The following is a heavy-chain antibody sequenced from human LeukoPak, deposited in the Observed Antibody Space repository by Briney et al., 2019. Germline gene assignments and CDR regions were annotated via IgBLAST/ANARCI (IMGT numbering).Heavy chain of an antibody. CDR3: AAEDPKKIQLWSYYYYYGMDV. CDR2: MNPNSGNT. Sequence: ASVKVSCKASGYTFTSYDINWVRQATGQGLEWMGWMNPNSGNTNYAQKFQERVTITRDMSTSTAYMELSSLRSEDTAVYYCAAEDPKKIQLWSYYYYYGMDVWGQGTTVTVSS. J-gene: IGHJ6*02. D-gene: IGHD5-18*01. V-gene: IGHV1-8*01. CDR1: GYTFTSYD.